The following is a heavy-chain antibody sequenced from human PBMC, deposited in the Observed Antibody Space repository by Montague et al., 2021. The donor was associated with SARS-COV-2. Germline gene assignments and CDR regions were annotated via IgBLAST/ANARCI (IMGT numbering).Heavy chain of an antibody. J-gene: IGHJ4*02. V-gene: IGHV2-5*01. Sequence: PALVKPTQTLTLTCTFSGFSLDSRGVGVGWIRQPPGKALECLALIYWNDDKRYSPSLKTRLTVTKDTSKNQVVFTMTAMDPVDTATYFCAHKNSGWPIEFANWGQGALVTVSS. CDR1: GFSLDSRGVG. D-gene: IGHD6-19*01. CDR3: AHKNSGWPIEFAN. CDR2: IYWNDDK.